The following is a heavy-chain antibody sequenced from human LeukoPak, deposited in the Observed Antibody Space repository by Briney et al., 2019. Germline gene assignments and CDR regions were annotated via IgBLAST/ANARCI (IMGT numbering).Heavy chain of an antibody. V-gene: IGHV3-30*02. CDR1: GFTFSSYG. D-gene: IGHD2-21*01. J-gene: IGHJ4*02. CDR3: AKAPVTTCSGAYCYPFDY. Sequence: GGSLRLSRAASGFTFSSYGMHWVRQAPGKGLEWVAFIRYDGSNKYYADSVKGRFTISRDNSKNTLYLQMNSLRAEDTAVYYCAKAPVTTCSGAYCYPFDYWGQGTLVTVSS. CDR2: IRYDGSNK.